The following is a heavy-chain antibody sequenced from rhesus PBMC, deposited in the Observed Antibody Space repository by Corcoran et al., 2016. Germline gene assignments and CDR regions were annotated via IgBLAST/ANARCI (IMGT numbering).Heavy chain of an antibody. J-gene: IGHJ4*01. Sequence: QVQLQESGPGVVKPSETLSLTCAVSGGSIRDSYRWSWIRRPPGKGLEWIGYIYGRSTSTNYNPSLKSRVTSSKDTSKNQFSVKLSSVTAADTAVYYCARDITVAGGFDYWGQGVLVTVSS. V-gene: IGHV4S10*01. CDR2: IYGRSTST. CDR3: ARDITVAGGFDY. D-gene: IGHD4-29*01. CDR1: GGSIRDSYR.